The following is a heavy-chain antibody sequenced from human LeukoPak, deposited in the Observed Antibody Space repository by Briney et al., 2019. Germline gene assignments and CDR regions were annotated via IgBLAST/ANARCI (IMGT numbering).Heavy chain of an antibody. J-gene: IGHJ4*02. V-gene: IGHV4-61*08. CDR1: GGSISSGGYS. CDR2: IYYSGST. Sequence: PSETLSLTCAVSGGSISSGGYSWSWIRQPPGKGLEWIGYIYYSGSTNYNPSLKSRVTISVDTSKNQFSLELSSVTAADTAVYYCAVEVVPAAMGSLVDYWGQGTLVTVSS. CDR3: AVEVVPAAMGSLVDY. D-gene: IGHD2-2*01.